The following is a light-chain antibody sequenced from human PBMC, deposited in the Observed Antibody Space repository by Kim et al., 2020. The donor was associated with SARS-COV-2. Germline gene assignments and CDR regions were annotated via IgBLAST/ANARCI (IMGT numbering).Light chain of an antibody. J-gene: IGKJ1*01. Sequence: EIVLTQSPGTLSSSPGERATLSCRASQSVTSSYLAWYQQKPGQAPRLLIYRASSRATGIPDRFSGSGSGTDFTLTISRLEPEDFAVYYCQQYDNSRTFGQRAKVDIK. CDR3: QQYDNSRT. V-gene: IGKV3-20*01. CDR1: QSVTSSY. CDR2: RAS.